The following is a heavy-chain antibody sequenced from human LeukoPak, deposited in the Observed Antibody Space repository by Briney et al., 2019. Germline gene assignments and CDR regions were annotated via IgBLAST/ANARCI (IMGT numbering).Heavy chain of an antibody. CDR2: DSLSGLT. J-gene: IGHJ4*02. Sequence: SETLSLTCGVSGGSITSTNWWSWVRQPPGQGLEWIGEDSLSGLTNYNPSLSSRIIMALDTSKNHLSLHLTSVTAADTAVYYCSRENGAFSPFGYWGQGYLVTVLS. CDR1: GGSITSTNW. V-gene: IGHV4-4*02. D-gene: IGHD2-8*01. CDR3: SRENGAFSPFGY.